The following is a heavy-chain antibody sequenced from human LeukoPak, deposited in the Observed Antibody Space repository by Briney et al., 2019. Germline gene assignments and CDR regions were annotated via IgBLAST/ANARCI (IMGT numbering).Heavy chain of an antibody. CDR1: RFTFSSYA. CDR3: AGYGGSYPYYMDV. J-gene: IGHJ6*03. V-gene: IGHV3-23*01. D-gene: IGHD1-26*01. Sequence: GGSPRLSCAASRFTFSSYAMSWVRQAPGKGLEWVSGISGSGDSTYYADSVKGRFTISRDPSTNTVYLQLNSLRAEDTATYYCAGYGGSYPYYMDVWGKGTTVTLSS. CDR2: ISGSGDST.